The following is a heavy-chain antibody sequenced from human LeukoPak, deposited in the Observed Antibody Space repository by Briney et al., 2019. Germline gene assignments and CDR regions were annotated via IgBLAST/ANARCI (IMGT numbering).Heavy chain of an antibody. D-gene: IGHD3-16*01. CDR1: GFTFSAYS. CDR3: ATVGAVSYYFDY. J-gene: IGHJ4*02. Sequence: PGGSLRLSCAASGFTFSAYSMSWVRQAPGKGLEWVSSISSGSSYIYYADSVKGRFTISRDNAKNSLYLQVNSLRAEDTALYYCATVGAVSYYFDYWGQGTLVTVSS. CDR2: ISSGSSYI. V-gene: IGHV3-21*01.